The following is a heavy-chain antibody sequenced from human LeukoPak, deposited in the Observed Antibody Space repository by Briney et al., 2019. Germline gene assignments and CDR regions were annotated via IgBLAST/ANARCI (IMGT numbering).Heavy chain of an antibody. CDR3: ARVHRGYSYGRLDY. Sequence: PGGSLRLSCAVSGFTLSSYEMNWVRQAPGKGPEWVSYISSSDNTIHYADSVKGRFTISRDNAKNSLYLEMNSLRDEDTAVYYCARVHRGYSYGRLDYWGQGTLVTVSS. CDR2: ISSSDNTI. V-gene: IGHV3-48*03. CDR1: GFTLSSYE. D-gene: IGHD5-18*01. J-gene: IGHJ4*02.